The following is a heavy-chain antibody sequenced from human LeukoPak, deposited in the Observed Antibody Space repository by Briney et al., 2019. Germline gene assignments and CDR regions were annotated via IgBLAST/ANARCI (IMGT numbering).Heavy chain of an antibody. CDR2: VYYSGGT. D-gene: IGHD3-22*01. Sequence: PSETLSLTCSVSGVSISSSVYYWAWIRQPPGKGLEWIGTVYYSGGTYYNSSLKSRLTISVDTSKNHFSLTLSSVTAADTAVYYCPRQVLHDISGYFDYWGQGSLVTVSS. CDR1: GVSISSSVYY. CDR3: PRQVLHDISGYFDY. V-gene: IGHV4-39*01. J-gene: IGHJ4*02.